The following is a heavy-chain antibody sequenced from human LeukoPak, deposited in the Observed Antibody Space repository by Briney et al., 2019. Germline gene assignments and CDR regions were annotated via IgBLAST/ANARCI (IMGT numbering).Heavy chain of an antibody. Sequence: GGSLRLSCAASGFMFDDHAMSWVRQAPGKGLEWVSAISGSGGSTYYAVSVKGRFTISRDNSKNTLYLQMNSLRAEDTAVYYCAKVRYYDSSGSQVDYWGQGTLVTVSS. J-gene: IGHJ4*02. CDR2: ISGSGGST. CDR1: GFMFDDHA. D-gene: IGHD3-22*01. CDR3: AKVRYYDSSGSQVDY. V-gene: IGHV3-23*01.